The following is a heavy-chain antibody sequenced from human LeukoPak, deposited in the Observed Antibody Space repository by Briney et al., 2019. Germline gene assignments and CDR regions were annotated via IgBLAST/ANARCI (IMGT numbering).Heavy chain of an antibody. CDR1: GESFSGYY. J-gene: IGHJ4*02. CDR3: ASLPLACSGPTCSRYSVF. Sequence: PSETLSLTCAVYGESFSGYYWSWLRQPPGKGLEWIGEIKHSGSTNYNRPLKSRVTISMDTSKNQFSLKVNSVTAADTAVYYCASLPLACSGPTCSRYSVFWGQGALVTASS. D-gene: IGHD2-15*01. CDR2: IKHSGST. V-gene: IGHV4-34*01.